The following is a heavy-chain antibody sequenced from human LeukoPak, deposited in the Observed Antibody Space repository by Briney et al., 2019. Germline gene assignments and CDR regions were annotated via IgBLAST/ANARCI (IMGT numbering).Heavy chain of an antibody. V-gene: IGHV4-59*01. J-gene: IGHJ4*02. CDR2: IYYSGST. D-gene: IGHD5-18*01. CDR1: GGAISSYY. Sequence: PSETLSLTCNVSGGAISSYYWSWLRQPPGKGLEWIGYIYYSGSTNYNPSLKSRVTISVDTSKNQFSLKLSSVTAADTAVYYCARDGGYSYGNPFDYWGQGTLVTVSS. CDR3: ARDGGYSYGNPFDY.